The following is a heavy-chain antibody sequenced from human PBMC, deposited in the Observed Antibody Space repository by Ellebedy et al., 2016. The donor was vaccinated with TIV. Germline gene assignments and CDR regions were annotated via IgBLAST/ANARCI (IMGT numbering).Heavy chain of an antibody. CDR2: FYHSGST. D-gene: IGHD5-12*01. CDR1: GGSISSSSY. J-gene: IGHJ4*02. CDR3: ASPIRVAIDQFDY. V-gene: IGHV4-39*01. Sequence: SETLSLTXTVSGGSISSSSYWGWLRQPPGKGLEWIGSFYHSGSTYYNPSLKNRVTISVDTSKNQFSLKLSSVTAADTALYYCASPIRVAIDQFDYWGQGTLVTVSS.